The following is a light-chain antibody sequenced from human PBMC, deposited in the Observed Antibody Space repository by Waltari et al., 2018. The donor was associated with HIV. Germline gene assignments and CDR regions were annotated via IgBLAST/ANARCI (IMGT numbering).Light chain of an antibody. CDR3: QSDDSGLSGSV. V-gene: IGLV1-40*01. CDR2: GTG. Sequence: QSVLTQPPSVSGAPGQRVTISCTGSSSNIGAGYDVHWYQQLPGTAPKLPIYGTGNRPSGVPDLFSGSTSGTSASLAITGLQAEDEADYYCQSDDSGLSGSVFGGGTKLTVL. CDR1: SSNIGAGYD. J-gene: IGLJ3*02.